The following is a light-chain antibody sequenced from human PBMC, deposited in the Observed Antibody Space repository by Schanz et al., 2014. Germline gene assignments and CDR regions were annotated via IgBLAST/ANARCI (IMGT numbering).Light chain of an antibody. CDR1: SSDVGSYNY. J-gene: IGLJ3*02. CDR3: SSYTSSSTPNWV. CDR2: DVS. Sequence: QSALTQPASVSGSPGQSITISCTGASSDVGSYNYVSWYQQYPGKAPKLMIYDVSNRPSGVSNRFSGSKSGNTASLTISGLQAEDEADYYCSSYTSSSTPNWVFGGGTKVTVL. V-gene: IGLV2-14*03.